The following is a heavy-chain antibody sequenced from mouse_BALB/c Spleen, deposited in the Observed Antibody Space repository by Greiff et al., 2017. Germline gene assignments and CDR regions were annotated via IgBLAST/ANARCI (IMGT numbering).Heavy chain of an antibody. Sequence: QVQLQQPGAELVKPGASVKLSCKASGYTFTSYWMHWVKQRPGQGLEWIGEINPSNGRTNYNEKFKSKATLTVDKSSSTAYMQLSSLTSEDSAVYYGARGGRGFGYWGKGTLGTVTA. V-gene: IGHV1S81*02. J-gene: IGHJ3*01. CDR2: INPSNGRT. CDR1: GYTFTSYW. D-gene: IGHD3-3*01. CDR3: ARGGRGFGY.